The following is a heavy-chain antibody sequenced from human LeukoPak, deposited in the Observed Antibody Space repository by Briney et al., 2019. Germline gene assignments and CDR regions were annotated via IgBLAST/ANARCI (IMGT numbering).Heavy chain of an antibody. CDR3: ARGEDYGMDV. CDR1: GGSISSGDYY. Sequence: SETLSFTCTVSGGSISSGDYYWSWIRQPPGKGLEWIGYIYYSGSTYYNPSLKSRVTISVDTCKNQFSLKLSSVTAADTAVYYWARGEDYGMDVWGQGTTVTVSS. J-gene: IGHJ6*02. V-gene: IGHV4-30-4*01. CDR2: IYYSGST.